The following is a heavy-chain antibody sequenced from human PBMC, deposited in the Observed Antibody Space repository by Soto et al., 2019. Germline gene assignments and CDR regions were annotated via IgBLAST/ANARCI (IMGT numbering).Heavy chain of an antibody. CDR3: ATVRGYYSYHEH. V-gene: IGHV4-39*01. J-gene: IGHJ4*02. D-gene: IGHD3-3*01. CDR2: IYYSGSR. CDR1: GVSLISNNY. Sequence: QVRLQESGPRLVKPSETLSLTCAVSGVSLISNNYWRWIRQTPGKGLQWIGTIYYSGSRYYNPSLESRVAMSVDTSKNQYSLKLTSVTAEDSGFYYCATVRGYYSYHEHWGQGTQVTVSS.